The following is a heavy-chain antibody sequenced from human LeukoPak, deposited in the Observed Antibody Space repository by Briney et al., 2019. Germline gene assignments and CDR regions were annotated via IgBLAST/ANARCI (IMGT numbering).Heavy chain of an antibody. D-gene: IGHD3-22*01. Sequence: GESLKISCKGSGYSFASYWSGWVRPMPGKGLEWMRLIYPGDSDTRYGPSFQGQVTISADKSISTAYLQWSSLKASDTAMYYCARLNYYDSSGYYYFDYWGQGTLVTVSS. CDR3: ARLNYYDSSGYYYFDY. CDR2: IYPGDSDT. CDR1: GYSFASYW. V-gene: IGHV5-51*01. J-gene: IGHJ4*02.